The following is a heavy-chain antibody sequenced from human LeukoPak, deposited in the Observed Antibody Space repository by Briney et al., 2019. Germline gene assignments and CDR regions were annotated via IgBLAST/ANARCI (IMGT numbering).Heavy chain of an antibody. CDR3: ARQSLGASGLDH. J-gene: IGHJ4*02. D-gene: IGHD1-26*01. CDR1: GFTFSSHS. Sequence: GGSLRLSCAASGFTFSSHSMNWVRQAPGKGLEWVAVAPHDRSSPSHAASVNGRFTISRDNSKDTLFLHMDSLRVDDTAIYYCARQSLGASGLDHWGQGVLVTVSS. CDR2: APHDRSSP. V-gene: IGHV3-30*03.